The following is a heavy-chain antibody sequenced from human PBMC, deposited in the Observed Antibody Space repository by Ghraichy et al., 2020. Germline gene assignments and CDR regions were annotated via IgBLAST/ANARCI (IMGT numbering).Heavy chain of an antibody. V-gene: IGHV3-53*04. D-gene: IGHD6-19*01. J-gene: IGHJ6*02. CDR2: VYGDDGT. CDR3: ASGGRNGWKCMDV. Sequence: GGSLRLSCAASTFTVSSNYMSWVCQGPGQGLDWDCVVYGDDGTYYADSVTGRVTISRHNSENTVSLQMNSLRAEDTDVYYCASGGRNGWKCMDVWGQGTTVTVSS. CDR1: TFTVSSNY.